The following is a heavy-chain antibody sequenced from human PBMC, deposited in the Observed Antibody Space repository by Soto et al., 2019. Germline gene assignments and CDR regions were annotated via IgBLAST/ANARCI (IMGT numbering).Heavy chain of an antibody. D-gene: IGHD2-2*01. J-gene: IGHJ4*02. V-gene: IGHV4-39*01. CDR2: IYYSGST. Sequence: QLQLQESGPGLVKPSETLSLTCTVSGGSISSSSYYWGWIRQPPGKGLEWIGSIYYSGSTYYNPSLKSRVTVSVDTSKNQFSLQLSSVTAADTAVYYCARTSGCSSTGCYVSTDYWGQGTLVTVSS. CDR3: ARTSGCSSTGCYVSTDY. CDR1: GGSISSSSYY.